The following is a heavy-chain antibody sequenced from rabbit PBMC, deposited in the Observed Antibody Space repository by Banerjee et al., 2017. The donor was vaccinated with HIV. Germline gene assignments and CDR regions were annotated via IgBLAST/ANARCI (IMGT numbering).Heavy chain of an antibody. CDR2: IYTGSGSA. CDR3: ARDRDTGTAYYFDL. Sequence: QQQLEESGGGLVKPGGTLTLTCKASGIDFSSSYWISWVRQAPGKGLEWIACIYTGSGSALYVSWAKGRFTISKTSSTTVTLQMTSLTAADTATYFCARDRDTGTAYYFDLWGPGTLVTVS. J-gene: IGHJ4*01. V-gene: IGHV1S45*01. D-gene: IGHD7-1*01. CDR1: GIDFSSSYW.